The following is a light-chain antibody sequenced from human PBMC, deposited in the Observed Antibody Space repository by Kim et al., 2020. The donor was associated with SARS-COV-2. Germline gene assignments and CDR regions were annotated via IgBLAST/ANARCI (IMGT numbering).Light chain of an antibody. J-gene: IGLJ2*01. V-gene: IGLV3-19*01. Sequence: SSELTQDPAVSVALGQTVRITCQGDSLRSYYASWYQQKPGQAPVLVIYGKNNRPSGIPDRFPGSSPGNTASLTITGAQAEDEADYYCNSRDSSGNHVVFG. CDR1: SLRSYY. CDR3: NSRDSSGNHVV. CDR2: GKN.